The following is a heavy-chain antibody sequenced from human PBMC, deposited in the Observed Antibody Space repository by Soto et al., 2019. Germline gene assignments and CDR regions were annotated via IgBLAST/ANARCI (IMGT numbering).Heavy chain of an antibody. Sequence: QITLKESGPTLVKPTQTLTLTCTFSGFSLSTSGVGVGWIRRPPGKALEWLALVYWDDDKRYSPSLKSRLTITKETSKNKVVLTMTIMDPLDAATYYCAHWWELFAFAIWGQGTMVTVSS. V-gene: IGHV2-5*02. CDR1: GFSLSTSGVG. J-gene: IGHJ3*02. CDR2: VYWDDDK. D-gene: IGHD3-10*01. CDR3: AHWWELFAFAI.